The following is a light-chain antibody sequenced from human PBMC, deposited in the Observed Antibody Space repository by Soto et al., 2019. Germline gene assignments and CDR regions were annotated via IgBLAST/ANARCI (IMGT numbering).Light chain of an antibody. CDR1: QSVSNSY. CDR3: QQRSNWGIT. CDR2: GAS. V-gene: IGKV3D-20*02. Sequence: EVVLTQSPGALALSPGERATLSCRASQSVSNSYLAWYQQKPGQAPRLLIYGASSRATGIPDRFSGSGSGTDFTLTISRLEPEDFAVYYCQQRSNWGITFGQGTRLEIK. J-gene: IGKJ5*01.